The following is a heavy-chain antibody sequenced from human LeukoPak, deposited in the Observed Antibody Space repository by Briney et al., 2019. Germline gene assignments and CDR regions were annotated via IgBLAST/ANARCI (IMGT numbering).Heavy chain of an antibody. D-gene: IGHD6-19*01. CDR1: GGSISSYY. CDR2: IYYSGST. Sequence: SETLSLTCSVSGGSISSYYWSWIRQPPGKGLEWIGYIYYSGSTHYNPSRKRRVTITVDTSKNQFSLKLSSVTAADTAVYFCARGLAVSGRSSLDFWGQGTLVTVSS. J-gene: IGHJ4*02. CDR3: ARGLAVSGRSSLDF. V-gene: IGHV4-59*01.